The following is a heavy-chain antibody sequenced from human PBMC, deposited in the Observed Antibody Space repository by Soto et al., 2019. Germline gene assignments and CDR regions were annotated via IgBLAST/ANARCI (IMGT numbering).Heavy chain of an antibody. V-gene: IGHV4-59*01. J-gene: IGHJ4*02. Sequence: QVQLHESGPGLLKPSETLSLICTVSGDSMTSFYWTWIRQPPGKDLEWIGQIYYSGSTTYNPSLKSRVTISIHTSKNQFSLRLTSLTAADTAVYYCARAGQTVRIFDYWGQGALVAVSS. CDR1: GDSMTSFY. CDR2: IYYSGST. D-gene: IGHD3-9*01. CDR3: ARAGQTVRIFDY.